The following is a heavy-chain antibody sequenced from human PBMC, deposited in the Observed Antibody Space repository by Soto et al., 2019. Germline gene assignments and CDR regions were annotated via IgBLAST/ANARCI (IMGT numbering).Heavy chain of an antibody. V-gene: IGHV1-69*04. D-gene: IGHD6-6*01. Sequence: SVKVSCKASGYTFTSYDINWVRQAPGQGLEWMGRIIPILGIANYAQKFQGRVTITADKSTSTAYMELSSLRSEDTAVYYCARNSIAARWVSGPGAFDIWGQGTMVTVSS. CDR2: IIPILGIA. CDR1: GYTFTSYD. CDR3: ARNSIAARWVSGPGAFDI. J-gene: IGHJ3*02.